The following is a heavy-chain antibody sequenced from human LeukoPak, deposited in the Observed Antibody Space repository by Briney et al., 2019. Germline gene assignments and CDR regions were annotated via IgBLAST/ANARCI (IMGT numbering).Heavy chain of an antibody. CDR2: INGDGSST. CDR1: GFAFNTYW. V-gene: IGHV3-74*01. Sequence: GGSLRLSCAASGFAFNTYWMHWVRQAPGTGLVWVSRINGDGSSTSYADFVKGRFTISRDNAKNTLYLQMNSLRAEDTAMYYCAEGSRGGRPYYFDSWGRGTLVTVSS. J-gene: IGHJ4*02. D-gene: IGHD3-10*01. CDR3: AEGSRGGRPYYFDS.